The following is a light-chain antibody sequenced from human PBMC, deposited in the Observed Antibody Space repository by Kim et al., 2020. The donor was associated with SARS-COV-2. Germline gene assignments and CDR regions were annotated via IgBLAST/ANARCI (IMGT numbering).Light chain of an antibody. CDR2: HDT. CDR3: QVWDSSGDRRGYV. Sequence: GEPAGFPWGENKIGSKSVPWCPQKPGQAPDLIIDHDTDRPSGIPGRFSGSNSGNTATLTINRVEAGDEADYYCQVWDSSGDRRGYVFGSGTKVTVL. V-gene: IGLV3-21*04. CDR1: KIGSKS. J-gene: IGLJ1*01.